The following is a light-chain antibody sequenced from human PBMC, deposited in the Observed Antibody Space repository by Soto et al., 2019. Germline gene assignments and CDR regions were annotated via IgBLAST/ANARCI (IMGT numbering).Light chain of an antibody. CDR3: QQYGSSPT. J-gene: IGKJ4*01. CDR1: QSVSSSY. CDR2: GAS. V-gene: IGKV3-20*01. Sequence: EIVLTQSPGTLSLSPGERATLSCRASQSVSSSYLAWYQQKPGQATRLLIYGASSRATGIPDRFSGSGSGTDFTLTISRLAPEDFAVYCCQQYGSSPTFGGGTKVEIK.